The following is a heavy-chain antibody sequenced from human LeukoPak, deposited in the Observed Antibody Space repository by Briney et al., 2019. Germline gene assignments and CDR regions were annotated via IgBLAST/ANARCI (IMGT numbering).Heavy chain of an antibody. D-gene: IGHD4-17*01. CDR1: GFTFSSYA. CDR3: AKHGEAYGDSKTDY. J-gene: IGHJ4*02. CDR2: ISGSGGST. Sequence: GSLRLSCAASGFTFSSYAMSWVRQAPGKGLEWVSAISGSGGSTYYADSVEGRFTISRDNSKNTLYLQMNSLRAEDTAIYYCAKHGEAYGDSKTDYWGQGTLVTVSS. V-gene: IGHV3-23*01.